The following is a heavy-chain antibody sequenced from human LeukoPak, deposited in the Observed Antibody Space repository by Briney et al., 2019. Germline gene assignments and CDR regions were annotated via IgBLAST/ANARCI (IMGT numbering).Heavy chain of an antibody. CDR2: IYENGGTT. CDR3: AKDFRIGYSAHFDY. Sequence: SGGSLRLSCAASGFTFNYAWMSWVRQAPEKGLEFVSGIYENGGTTYYADSVKGRFSISRDNSKNTLYLQMDSLRGEDTAVYYCAKDFRIGYSAHFDYWGQGALVTVSS. V-gene: IGHV3-23*01. D-gene: IGHD2-21*01. J-gene: IGHJ4*02. CDR1: GFTFNYAW.